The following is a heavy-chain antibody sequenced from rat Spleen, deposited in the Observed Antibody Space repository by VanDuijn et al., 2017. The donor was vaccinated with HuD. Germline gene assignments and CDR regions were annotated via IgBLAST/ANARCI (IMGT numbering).Heavy chain of an antibody. CDR2: ISTSGSRT. V-gene: IGHV5-25*01. CDR3: ARQGYSSYGWFAY. J-gene: IGHJ3*01. CDR1: GFTFSNYY. Sequence: EVQLVESGGGLVQPGRSLKLSCAASGFTFSNYYMAWVRQAPQKGLEWVATISTSGSRTYYPDSVKGRFTISRDNAKSSLYLQMNSLKSEDTATYYCARQGYSSYGWFAYWGQGTLVTVSS. D-gene: IGHD1-2*01.